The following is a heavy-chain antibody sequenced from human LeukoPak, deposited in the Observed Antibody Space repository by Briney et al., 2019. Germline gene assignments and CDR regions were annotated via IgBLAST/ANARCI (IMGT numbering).Heavy chain of an antibody. D-gene: IGHD3-10*01. CDR3: ARAIWFGELFDRFDP. CDR2: ISYDGSNK. Sequence: GGSLRLSCAASGFTFSSYAMHWVRQAPGKGLEWVAVISYDGSNKYYADSVKGRFTISRDNSKNMLYLQMNSLRAEDTAVYYCARAIWFGELFDRFDPWGQGTLVTVSS. J-gene: IGHJ5*02. V-gene: IGHV3-30*04. CDR1: GFTFSSYA.